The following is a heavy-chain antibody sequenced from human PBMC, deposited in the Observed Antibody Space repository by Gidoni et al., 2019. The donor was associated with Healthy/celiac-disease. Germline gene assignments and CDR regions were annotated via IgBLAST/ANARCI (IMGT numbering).Heavy chain of an antibody. J-gene: IGHJ3*02. CDR3: ARGRYFGVAPKRSSVAFDI. CDR2: IIPIFGTA. Sequence: QVQLVQSGAEVKKPGSSVKVSCKASGGTFSSYAISWVRQAPGQGLEWMGGIIPIFGTANYAQKFQGRVTITADESTSTAYMELSSLRSEDTAVYYCARGRYFGVAPKRSSVAFDIWGQGTMVTVSS. CDR1: GGTFSSYA. D-gene: IGHD3-3*01. V-gene: IGHV1-69*01.